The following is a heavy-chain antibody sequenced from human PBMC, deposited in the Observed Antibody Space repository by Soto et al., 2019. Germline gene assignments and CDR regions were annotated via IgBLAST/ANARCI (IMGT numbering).Heavy chain of an antibody. Sequence: PGGSLRLSCAASGFTFSNSWMSWVRQAPGKGLEWVANIKEDGSEKDYVDPVKGRFTITRDNAKNSLYLQMNNLRAEGTAVYFCTRKRFGMDVWGQGTTVTVSS. CDR1: GFTFSNSW. V-gene: IGHV3-7*03. CDR3: TRKRFGMDV. J-gene: IGHJ6*02. CDR2: IKEDGSEK.